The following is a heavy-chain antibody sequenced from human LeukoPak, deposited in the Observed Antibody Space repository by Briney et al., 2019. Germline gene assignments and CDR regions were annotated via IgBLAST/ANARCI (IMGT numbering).Heavy chain of an antibody. J-gene: IGHJ4*02. D-gene: IGHD6-19*01. V-gene: IGHV3-48*03. Sequence: GGSLRLSCAVSGFPFSIYEMNWVRQAPGKGLEWVSNIGSSGTTIYYADSVKGRFSISRDNAKSSLYLQMNGLRVEDTAVYYCALLAVASDFDYWGQGALVTVSS. CDR3: ALLAVASDFDY. CDR1: GFPFSIYE. CDR2: IGSSGTTI.